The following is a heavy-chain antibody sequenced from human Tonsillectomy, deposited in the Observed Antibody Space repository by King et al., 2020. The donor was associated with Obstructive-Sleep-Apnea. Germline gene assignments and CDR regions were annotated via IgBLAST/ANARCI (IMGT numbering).Heavy chain of an antibody. CDR2: IYYSGST. Sequence: QLQESGPGLVKPSETLSLTCTVSGDSISSSSYHWGWIRQSPGKGLEWIGSIYYSGSTYYNPSLKSRVTISVDTSKNQFSLKLSSVTAADTAVYYCAREGVTAIPFDYWGQGTLVTVSS. V-gene: IGHV4-39*07. D-gene: IGHD2-21*02. CDR3: AREGVTAIPFDY. J-gene: IGHJ4*02. CDR1: GDSISSSSYH.